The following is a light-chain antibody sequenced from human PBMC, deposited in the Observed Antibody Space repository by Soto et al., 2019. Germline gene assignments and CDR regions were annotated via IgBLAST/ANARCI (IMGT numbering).Light chain of an antibody. CDR2: EVS. V-gene: IGLV2-8*01. CDR3: SSFAGNNHLV. J-gene: IGLJ2*01. Sequence: QSALTQPPSASGSPGQSVTISCTGTSSDVGGYNYVSWYQQHPGKAPKLMISEVSKRPSGVPDRFSGSKSVNTASLTVSGVQAEDDADYYWSSFAGNNHLVFGGGTKLTVL. CDR1: SSDVGGYNY.